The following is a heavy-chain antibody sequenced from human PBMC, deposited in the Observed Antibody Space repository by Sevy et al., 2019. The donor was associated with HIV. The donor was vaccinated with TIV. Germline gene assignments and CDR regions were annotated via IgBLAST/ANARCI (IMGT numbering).Heavy chain of an antibody. Sequence: GGYLRLSCAASGFTFSSYSMNWVRQAPGKGLEWVSSISSSSSYIYYADSVKGRFTISRDNAKNSLYLQMNSLRAEDTAVYYCARDRIRYSGSYYWGQGTLVTVSS. J-gene: IGHJ4*02. CDR2: ISSSSSYI. D-gene: IGHD1-26*01. V-gene: IGHV3-21*01. CDR1: GFTFSSYS. CDR3: ARDRIRYSGSYY.